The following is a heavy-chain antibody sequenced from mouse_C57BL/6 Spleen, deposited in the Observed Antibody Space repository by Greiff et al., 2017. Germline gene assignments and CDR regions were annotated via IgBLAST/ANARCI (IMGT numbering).Heavy chain of an antibody. J-gene: IGHJ2*01. V-gene: IGHV1-69*01. CDR3: ARREGRGYFDY. CDR1: GYTFTSYW. Sequence: VQLQQPGAELVMPGASVKLSCKASGYTFTSYWMHWVKQRPGQGLEWIGEIDPSDSYTNYNQKFKGKSTLTVDKSSSTAYMQLSSLTSEVSAVYYCARREGRGYFDYWGKGTTLTVSS. CDR2: IDPSDSYT. D-gene: IGHD3-3*01.